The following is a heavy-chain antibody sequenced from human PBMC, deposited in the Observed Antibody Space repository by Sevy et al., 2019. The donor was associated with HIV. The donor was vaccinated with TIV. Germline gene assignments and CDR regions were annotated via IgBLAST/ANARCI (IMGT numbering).Heavy chain of an antibody. CDR3: AKGGNDFTSWGENWFDP. CDR1: GFTFDDYA. J-gene: IGHJ5*02. CDR2: ISWNSGSI. Sequence: GRSLRLSCAASGFTFDDYAMHWVRQAPGKGLEWVSGISWNSGSIGYADSVKGRFTISRDNAKNSLYLQMNSLRAEDTALYYCAKGGNDFTSWGENWFDPWGQGTLVTVSS. D-gene: IGHD1-1*01. V-gene: IGHV3-9*01.